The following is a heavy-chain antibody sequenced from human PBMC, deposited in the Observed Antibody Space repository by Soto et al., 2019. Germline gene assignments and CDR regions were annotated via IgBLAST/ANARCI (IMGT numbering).Heavy chain of an antibody. J-gene: IGHJ4*02. CDR3: AREIRVRDYYVSGSDSPRPFYFDY. D-gene: IGHD3-10*01. CDR2: IYYTGST. CDR1: GGSISSGDYY. V-gene: IGHV4-30-4*01. Sequence: QVQLQESGPGLVKPSQTLSLTCTVSGGSISSGDYYWSWIRQPPGKGLGWIGYIYYTGSTYYNPSLKSRVTISVDTSKNQFSLKLSSVTAADTAVYYCAREIRVRDYYVSGSDSPRPFYFDYWGQVTLVTVSS.